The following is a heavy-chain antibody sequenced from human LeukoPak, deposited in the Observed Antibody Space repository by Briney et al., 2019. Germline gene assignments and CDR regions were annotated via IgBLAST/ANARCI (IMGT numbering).Heavy chain of an antibody. V-gene: IGHV3-23*01. Sequence: GGSLRLSCVASGFTFSNYAMSWVRQAPGKGLEWVSAFSGSGGNTYYADSVKGRFTNSRDSSKNTLNLQMNSLRAEDTAVYYCAKGLAARGGSSFDYWGQGTLVTVSS. CDR3: AKGLAARGGSSFDY. CDR2: FSGSGGNT. D-gene: IGHD6-6*01. J-gene: IGHJ4*02. CDR1: GFTFSNYA.